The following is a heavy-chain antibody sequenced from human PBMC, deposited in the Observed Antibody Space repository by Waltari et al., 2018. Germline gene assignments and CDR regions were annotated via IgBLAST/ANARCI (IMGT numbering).Heavy chain of an antibody. CDR1: GFTFSSYA. CDR3: AKPLAAAGTFDY. CDR2: SSGGGGST. Sequence: EVQLLESGGGLVQPGGSLRLSCAASGFTFSSYAMSWVRQAPGKGREWGPASSGGGGSTYYADSVKGRFTISRDNAKNTLYLQMNSLRAEDTAVYYCAKPLAAAGTFDYWGQGTLVTVSS. J-gene: IGHJ4*02. V-gene: IGHV3-23*01. D-gene: IGHD6-13*01.